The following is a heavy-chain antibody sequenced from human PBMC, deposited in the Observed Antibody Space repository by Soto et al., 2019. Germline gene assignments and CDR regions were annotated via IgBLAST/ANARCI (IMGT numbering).Heavy chain of an antibody. CDR2: IIPNSGGT. CDR3: AINIAVAGTGRAPYYYGMDV. Sequence: ASVKVSCKASGGTFSSYAISWVRQAPGQGLEWMGGIIPNSGGTNYAQKLQGRVTMTRDTSISTAYMELSRLRSDDTAVYYCAINIAVAGTGRAPYYYGMDVWGQGTTVTVSS. D-gene: IGHD6-19*01. CDR1: GGTFSSYA. J-gene: IGHJ6*02. V-gene: IGHV1-2*02.